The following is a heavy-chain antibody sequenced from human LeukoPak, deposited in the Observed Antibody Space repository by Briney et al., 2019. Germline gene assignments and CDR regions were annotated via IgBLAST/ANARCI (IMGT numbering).Heavy chain of an antibody. J-gene: IGHJ4*02. CDR3: ARGSWESGSYGSFDY. CDR2: IYSGGST. CDR1: GFTVSSNY. V-gene: IGHV3-53*01. D-gene: IGHD1-26*01. Sequence: GGSLRLSCAASGFTVSSNYMSWVRQAPGKGLEWFSVIYSGGSTHYADSVKGRFTISRDNSKNTLYLQMNSLRAEDTAVYYCARGSWESGSYGSFDYWGQGTLVTVSS.